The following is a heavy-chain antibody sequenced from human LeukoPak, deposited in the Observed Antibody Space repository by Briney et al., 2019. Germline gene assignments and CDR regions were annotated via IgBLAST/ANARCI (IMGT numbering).Heavy chain of an antibody. CDR2: INPNSGGT. CDR3: ARDLENYYDSSGYCGLDY. Sequence: ASVKVSCKASGYTFSGYYMHWVRQAPGQGLEWMGWINPNSGGTYYAQKFQGRVTMTRDTSISTAYMELSRLRSDDTAVYYCARDLENYYDSSGYCGLDYWGQGTLVTVSS. D-gene: IGHD3-22*01. V-gene: IGHV1-2*02. CDR1: GYTFSGYY. J-gene: IGHJ4*02.